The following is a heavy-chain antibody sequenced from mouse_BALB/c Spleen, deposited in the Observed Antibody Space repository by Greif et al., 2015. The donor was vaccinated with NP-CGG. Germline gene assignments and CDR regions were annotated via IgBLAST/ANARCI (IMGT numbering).Heavy chain of an antibody. CDR2: INPSTGYT. CDR3: AREYDYWYFEV. CDR1: GYTFTSYW. J-gene: IGHJ1*01. V-gene: IGHV1-7*01. Sequence: QVQLQQSGAELAKPGASVKMSCKASGYTFTSYWMHWVKQRPGQGLEWIGYINPSTGYTEYNRKFKDKATLTADKSSSTDYMQLSRLSSEDSAVYYCAREYDYWYFEVCGAGTTLTVSS. D-gene: IGHD2-14*01.